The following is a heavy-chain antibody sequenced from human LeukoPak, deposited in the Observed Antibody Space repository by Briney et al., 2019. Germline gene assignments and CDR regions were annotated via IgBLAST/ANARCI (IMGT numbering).Heavy chain of an antibody. V-gene: IGHV3-21*01. J-gene: IGHJ1*01. CDR3: ARDLTYYYDSSGSQYFQH. CDR1: GFTFSSYA. CDR2: ISSSSSYI. D-gene: IGHD3-22*01. Sequence: PGGSLRLSCAASGFTFSSYAMSWVRQAPGKGLEWVSSISSSSSYIYYADSVKGRFTIPRDNAKNSLYLQMNSLRAEDTAVYYCARDLTYYYDSSGSQYFQHWGQGTLVTVSS.